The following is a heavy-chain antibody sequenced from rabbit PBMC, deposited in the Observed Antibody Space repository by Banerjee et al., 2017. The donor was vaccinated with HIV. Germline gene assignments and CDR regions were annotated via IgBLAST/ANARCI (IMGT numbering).Heavy chain of an antibody. V-gene: IGHV1S45*01. J-gene: IGHJ4*01. D-gene: IGHD1-1*01. CDR2: IDSTSI. CDR1: GFSFSITYW. CDR3: ARHLASGNGYNL. Sequence: QEQLEESGGDLVQPEGSLTLTCTASGFSFSITYWMCWVRQAPGKGLEWIGCIDSTSIEYASWAKGRFTISETSSTTVTLQMTSLTAADTATYFCARHLASGNGYNLWGPGTLVTVS.